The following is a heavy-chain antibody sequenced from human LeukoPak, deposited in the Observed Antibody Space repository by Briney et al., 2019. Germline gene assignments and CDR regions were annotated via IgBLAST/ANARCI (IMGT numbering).Heavy chain of an antibody. V-gene: IGHV4-34*01. CDR1: GGSFSGYY. D-gene: IGHD3-3*01. J-gene: IGHJ4*02. Sequence: SATLSLTLAGDGGSFSGYYWSLIRQPPWTGLAWIGAINHSGSTNYNPSLKSRVTISVDTSKNQFSLKLSSVTAADTAVYYCARQHYDFWSGYPGYFDYWGQGTLVTVSS. CDR2: INHSGST. CDR3: ARQHYDFWSGYPGYFDY.